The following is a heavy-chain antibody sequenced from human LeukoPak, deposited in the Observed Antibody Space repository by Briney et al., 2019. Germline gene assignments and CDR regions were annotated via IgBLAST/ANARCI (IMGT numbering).Heavy chain of an antibody. V-gene: IGHV1-69*04. CDR2: TIPILGIA. J-gene: IGHJ4*02. Sequence: EASVKVSCKASGGTFSSYAISWVRQAPGQGLEWMGRTIPILGIANYAQKFQGRVTITADKSTSTAYMELSSLRSEDTAVYYCARSDYYDSSGYSVLWGQGTLVTVSS. CDR3: ARSDYYDSSGYSVL. CDR1: GGTFSSYA. D-gene: IGHD3-22*01.